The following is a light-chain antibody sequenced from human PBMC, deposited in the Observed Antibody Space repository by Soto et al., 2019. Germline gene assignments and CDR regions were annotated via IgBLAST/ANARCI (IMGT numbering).Light chain of an antibody. CDR1: PSAGTF. V-gene: IGKV3-15*01. J-gene: IGKJ4*01. CDR2: DVS. CDR3: QQYNHWPPLT. Sequence: DIVMTQSPATLSVSPGDRATLSCSASPSAGTFLAWYQQKPGQAPRLLMYDVSTRAAGVPARFSGSGSGTEFTLTISGLQSDDFAVYYCQQYNHWPPLTFGGGTKVEMK.